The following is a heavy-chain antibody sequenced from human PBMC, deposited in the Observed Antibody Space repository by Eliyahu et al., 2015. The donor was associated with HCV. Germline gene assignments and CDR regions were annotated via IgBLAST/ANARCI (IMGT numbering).Heavy chain of an antibody. CDR3: VGLEWGSPRGY. Sequence: EVHLLESGGGLLQPGGSLRLSXAASGLVFSNYAXXWVRQAPGKGLEWVSAIRGSRDETFYADSVKGRFTVSRDNSRNTLYLQMNNLRVDDTAIYYCVGLEWGSPRGYWGQGTLVTVSS. D-gene: IGHD1-26*01. CDR1: GLVFSNYA. J-gene: IGHJ4*02. V-gene: IGHV3-23*01. CDR2: IRGSRDET.